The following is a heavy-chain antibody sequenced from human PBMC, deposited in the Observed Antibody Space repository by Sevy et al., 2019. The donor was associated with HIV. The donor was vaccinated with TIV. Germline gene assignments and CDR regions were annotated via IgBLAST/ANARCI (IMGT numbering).Heavy chain of an antibody. J-gene: IGHJ3*02. CDR3: ARVSLGYCSSTSCYFTGAFDI. CDR2: MNPNSGNT. V-gene: IGHV1-8*03. D-gene: IGHD2-2*01. Sequence: ASVKVSCKASGYTFTSYDINWVRQATGQGLEWMGWMNPNSGNTGYAQKFQGRVTITRNTSISTAYMELSSLRSEDTAVYYCARVSLGYCSSTSCYFTGAFDIWGQGTMVTVSS. CDR1: GYTFTSYD.